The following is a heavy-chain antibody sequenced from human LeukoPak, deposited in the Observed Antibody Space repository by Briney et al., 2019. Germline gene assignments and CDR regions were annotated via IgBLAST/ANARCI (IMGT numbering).Heavy chain of an antibody. Sequence: APVKVSCKASGYTFTSYYMHWVRQAPGQGLEWMGIINPSGGSTTYAQKFQGRVTMTRDTSTSTVYMELSSLRSEDTAVYYCARDTTDDMAYWGQGTLVTVSS. CDR3: ARDTTDDMAY. J-gene: IGHJ4*02. CDR2: INPSGGST. CDR1: GYTFTSYY. V-gene: IGHV1-46*01. D-gene: IGHD1-1*01.